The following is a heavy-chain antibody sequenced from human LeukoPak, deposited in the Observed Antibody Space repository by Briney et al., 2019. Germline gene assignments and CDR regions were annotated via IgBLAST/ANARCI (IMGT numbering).Heavy chain of an antibody. D-gene: IGHD3-16*01. CDR3: ARIPPGGSYAHDN. J-gene: IGHJ4*02. CDR1: GFSLSTSGMR. Sequence: SGPALVKPTQTLTLTCSFSGFSLSTSGMRVTWIRQPPGKALEWLARIDWDDDKFYSTSLKTRLTISKDTSKSQVVLTMTNMDPVDTATYYCARIPPGGSYAHDNWGQGTLVTVSS. CDR2: IDWDDDK. V-gene: IGHV2-70*04.